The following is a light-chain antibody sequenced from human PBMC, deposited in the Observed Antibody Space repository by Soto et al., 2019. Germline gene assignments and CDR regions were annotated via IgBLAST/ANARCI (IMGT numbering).Light chain of an antibody. CDR2: GAS. Sequence: IPMTLSPSSVSAAAGESVTIASRASQGVSRCLAWYQQKPGKAPKLLIYGASSRASGVPDRFSGSGSRTDFTLTITSLEPEDIGMYYCQQYDSLPNTFGQGTRLDIK. CDR1: QGVSRC. CDR3: QQYDSLPNT. J-gene: IGKJ5*01. V-gene: IGKV1D-12*01.